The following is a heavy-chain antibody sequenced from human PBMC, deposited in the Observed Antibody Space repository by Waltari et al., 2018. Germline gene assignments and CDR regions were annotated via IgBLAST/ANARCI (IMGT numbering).Heavy chain of an antibody. J-gene: IGHJ4*02. D-gene: IGHD6-19*01. Sequence: QLQLQEPGPGLVKPSETLSLTCTVSGGSISSSSYYWGWDRKPPGKGLEWIGSIYYSGSTYYNPSLKSRVTISVDTSKNQFSLKLSSVTAADTAVYYCAREVGAVAGTTYFDYWGQGTLVTVSS. CDR2: IYYSGST. CDR1: GGSISSSSYY. CDR3: AREVGAVAGTTYFDY. V-gene: IGHV4-39*07.